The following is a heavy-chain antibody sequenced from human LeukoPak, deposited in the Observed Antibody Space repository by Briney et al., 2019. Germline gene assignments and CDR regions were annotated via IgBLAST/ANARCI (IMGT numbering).Heavy chain of an antibody. J-gene: IGHJ4*02. CDR3: ARGTVVVPAARY. CDR2: IYYSGST. D-gene: IGHD2-2*01. V-gene: IGHV4-59*01. Sequence: SETLSLTCTVSGGSISSYYWSWIRQPPGKGLEWIGYIYYSGSTNYNPSLKSRVTISVDTSKNQFSLKLSSVTAADTAVYYCARGTVVVPAARYWGQGTLVTVSS. CDR1: GGSISSYY.